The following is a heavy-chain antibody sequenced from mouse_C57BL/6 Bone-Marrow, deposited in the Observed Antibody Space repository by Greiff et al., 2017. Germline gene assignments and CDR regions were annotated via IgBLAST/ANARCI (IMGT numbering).Heavy chain of an antibody. Sequence: EVQLVESGGGSAQPGGSMKLSCAASGFTFSDAWMDWVRQSPEKGLEWVAEIRNKANNHATYYAESVKGRFTISRDDSKSSVYLQMNSLRAEDTGIYYCTRPGLVYAMDYWGQGTSVTVSS. J-gene: IGHJ4*01. CDR2: IRNKANNHAT. CDR1: GFTFSDAW. D-gene: IGHD3-3*01. V-gene: IGHV6-6*01. CDR3: TRPGLVYAMDY.